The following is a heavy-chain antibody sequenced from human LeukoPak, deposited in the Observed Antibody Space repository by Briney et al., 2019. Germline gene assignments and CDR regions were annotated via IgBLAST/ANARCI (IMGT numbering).Heavy chain of an antibody. CDR3: ARYTAVPSAYKWFDS. V-gene: IGHV4-38-2*02. CDR1: GYSISSGYF. D-gene: IGHD4-11*01. J-gene: IGHJ5*01. CDR2: IYHSGST. Sequence: SETLSLTCTVSGYSISSGYFWGWIRQPPGKGLECIGTIYHSGSTYYNPSLKSRVTISVDTSKNQFSLKLSSVTAADTAVYYCARYTAVPSAYKWFDSWGQGILVTVSS.